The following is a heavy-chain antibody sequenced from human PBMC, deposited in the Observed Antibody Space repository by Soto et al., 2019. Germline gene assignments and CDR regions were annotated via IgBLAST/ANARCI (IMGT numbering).Heavy chain of an antibody. J-gene: IGHJ6*02. V-gene: IGHV4-4*02. D-gene: IGHD1-26*01. CDR3: ARGPSQWELLDYYGMDI. CDR2: ISHSGST. CDR1: GGSISGSKW. Sequence: QVQLQESGPGLVKPSGTLSLTCAVSGGSISGSKWWSWVRQPPGKGLEWIGEISHSGSTNYNPSLKGRVTISLDKSKNQFSLKLSSVTAADTAVYYCARGPSQWELLDYYGMDIWGQGTTVTVSS.